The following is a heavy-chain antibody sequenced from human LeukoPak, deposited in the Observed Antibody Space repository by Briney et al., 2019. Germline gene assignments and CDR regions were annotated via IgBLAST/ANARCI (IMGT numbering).Heavy chain of an antibody. CDR1: GDGFDNYW. D-gene: IGHD3-16*01. CDR3: ARRAYLGKLGVNGLAP. Sequence: GESLKISCRVSGDGFDNYWIGWVRHMSGEGLQWVAIIHPSSSATHYSPSFQGRVSISADKAITTAYLQWNSLRTLDTAIYFCARRAYLGKLGVNGLAPWG. V-gene: IGHV5-51*01. CDR2: IHPSSSAT. J-gene: IGHJ5*02.